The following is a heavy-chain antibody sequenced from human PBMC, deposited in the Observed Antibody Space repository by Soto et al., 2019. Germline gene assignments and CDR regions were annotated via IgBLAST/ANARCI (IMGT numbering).Heavy chain of an antibody. CDR1: GGSFSGYY. J-gene: IGHJ5*02. V-gene: IGHV4-34*01. CDR2: INHSGST. D-gene: IGHD6-6*01. CDR3: ARGGRIAARWFDP. Sequence: SETLSLTCAVYGGSFSGYYWSWIRQPPGKGLEWIGEINHSGSTNYNPSLKSRVTISVDTSKNQFSLKLSSVTAADTAVYYCARGGRIAARWFDPWGQGTLVTVSS.